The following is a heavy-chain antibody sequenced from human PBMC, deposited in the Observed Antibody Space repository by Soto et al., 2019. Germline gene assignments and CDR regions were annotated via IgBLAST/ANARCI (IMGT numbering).Heavy chain of an antibody. V-gene: IGHV4-31*03. CDR2: IYYSGST. CDR1: GGSIISGGYY. D-gene: IGHD2-15*01. Sequence: SETLSLTCTVSGGSIISGGYYWSWIRQHPGKGLEWIGYIYYSGSTYYNPSLKSRVTISVDTSKNQFSLKLSSVTAADTAVYYCARDEGYCSGGSCYGGNFDYWRQGTLDTVS. CDR3: ARDEGYCSGGSCYGGNFDY. J-gene: IGHJ4*02.